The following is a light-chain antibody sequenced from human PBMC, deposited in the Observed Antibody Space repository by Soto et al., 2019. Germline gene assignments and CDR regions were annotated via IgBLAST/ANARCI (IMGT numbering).Light chain of an antibody. J-gene: IGKJ1*01. CDR3: QQTYSTWT. Sequence: DVQMTQSPSSVCASVGDRVTITCRASQSISRYLNWYQQKPGKAPKLLIYTTSSLQSGVPSRFSGSGSGTDFTLTISSLHPEDFATYYCQQTYSTWTFGQGTKVDI. CDR2: TTS. CDR1: QSISRY. V-gene: IGKV1-39*01.